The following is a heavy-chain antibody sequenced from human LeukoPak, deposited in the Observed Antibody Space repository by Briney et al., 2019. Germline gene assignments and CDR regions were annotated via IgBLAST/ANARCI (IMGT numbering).Heavy chain of an antibody. D-gene: IGHD5-12*01. CDR3: AREVAPEYYFDY. V-gene: IGHV4-59*12. CDR1: GGSISSYY. CDR2: IYYSGST. J-gene: IGHJ4*02. Sequence: SETLSLTCTVSGGSISSYYWSWIRQPPGKGLEWIGYIYYSGSTNYNPSLKSRVTISVDTSKNQFSLKLSSVTAADTAVYYCAREVAPEYYFDYWGQGTLVTVSS.